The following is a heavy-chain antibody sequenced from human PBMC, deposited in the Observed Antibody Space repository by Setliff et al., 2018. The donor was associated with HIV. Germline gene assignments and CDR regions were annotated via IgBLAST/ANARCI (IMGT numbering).Heavy chain of an antibody. Sequence: PSETLSLTCTVSGGSISSDDYYWNWIRQPPGEGLEWIGYITYSGSAYYNPSLKIRFTISIDTSKNQISLRLSSVTSADTAMYYCVRGDYGYNGKGFDYWGPGTLFTVSS. CDR3: VRGDYGYNGKGFDY. CDR2: ITYSGSA. CDR1: GGSISSDDYY. D-gene: IGHD4-17*01. J-gene: IGHJ4*02. V-gene: IGHV4-30-4*08.